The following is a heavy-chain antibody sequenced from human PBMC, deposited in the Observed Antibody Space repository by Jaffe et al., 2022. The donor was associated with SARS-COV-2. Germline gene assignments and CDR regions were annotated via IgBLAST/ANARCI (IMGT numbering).Heavy chain of an antibody. Sequence: QVQLVQSGAEVKKPGASVKVSCKASGYTFTSYDINWVRQATGQGLEWMGWMNPNSGNTGYAQKFQGRVTMTRNTSISTAYMELSSLRSEDTAVYYCARGKKEGYSYGYVIIDYWGQGTLVTVSS. CDR1: GYTFTSYD. CDR2: MNPNSGNT. V-gene: IGHV1-8*01. CDR3: ARGKKEGYSYGYVIIDY. D-gene: IGHD5-18*01. J-gene: IGHJ4*02.